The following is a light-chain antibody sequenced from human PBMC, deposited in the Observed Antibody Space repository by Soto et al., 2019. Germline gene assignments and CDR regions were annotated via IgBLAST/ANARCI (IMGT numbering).Light chain of an antibody. CDR1: QSLLYSANNKNY. CDR3: QQYYTDTPLT. Sequence: DIVMTQSPDSLAVSLGDRATINCKSSQSLLYSANNKNYLAWYQHKPGQPPKLLIYGASTRQSGVPDRFSGSGAGTDFSHTITSLQAEDVAVYLCQQYYTDTPLTFVGGTKVELK. CDR2: GAS. V-gene: IGKV4-1*01. J-gene: IGKJ4*01.